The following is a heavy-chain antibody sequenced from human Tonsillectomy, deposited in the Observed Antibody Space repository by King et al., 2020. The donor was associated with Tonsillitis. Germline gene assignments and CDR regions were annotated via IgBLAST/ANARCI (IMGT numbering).Heavy chain of an antibody. Sequence: QVQLVESGGGVVQPGRFLRLSCAASGFTFSNYDMHWVRQAPGKGLEWVAVISYDGSNKYYAESVKGRFTISRDNSKNTLFLQMNSLRVEDTAVYYCTRGDDCSGGSCHYYGMDVWGQGTTVTVSS. CDR1: GFTFSNYD. V-gene: IGHV3-33*05. J-gene: IGHJ6*02. CDR3: TRGDDCSGGSCHYYGMDV. D-gene: IGHD2-15*01. CDR2: ISYDGSNK.